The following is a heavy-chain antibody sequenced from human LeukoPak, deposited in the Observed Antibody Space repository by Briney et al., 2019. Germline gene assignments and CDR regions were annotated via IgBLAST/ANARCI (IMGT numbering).Heavy chain of an antibody. CDR2: IYTSGSA. CDR3: TREPLP. Sequence: SETLSLTCTVSGGSISSYYWSWIRQPAGKGLEWIGRIYTSGSATYNPSLKSRVTMSADTLKNQVSLKLTSVTAADTAVYYCTREPLPWGQGTLVTVSS. J-gene: IGHJ4*02. V-gene: IGHV4-4*07. CDR1: GGSISSYY.